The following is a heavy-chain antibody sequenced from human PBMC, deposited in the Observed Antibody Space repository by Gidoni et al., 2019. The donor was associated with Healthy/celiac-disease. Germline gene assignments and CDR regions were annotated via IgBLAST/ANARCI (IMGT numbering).Heavy chain of an antibody. CDR2: ISSSSSSI. J-gene: IGHJ4*02. V-gene: IGHV3-48*01. D-gene: IGHD3-3*01. CDR3: AGNSSDFWNGYYDY. CDR1: GFTFSKYS. Sequence: EVQLVESGGGLVQPGGSLRLSCAASGFTFSKYSMNWVRQAPGKGLEWVSYISSSSSSIYYADSVKGRFTISRDNAKSSLYLQMNSLRVEDTAVYYCAGNSSDFWNGYYDYWGQGTLVTVSS.